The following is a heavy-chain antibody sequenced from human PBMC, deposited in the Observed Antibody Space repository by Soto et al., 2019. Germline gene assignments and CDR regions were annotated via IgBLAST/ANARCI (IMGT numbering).Heavy chain of an antibody. D-gene: IGHD3-10*01. V-gene: IGHV3-23*04. J-gene: IGHJ6*02. Sequence: EVQLVESGGGLVQPGGSLRLSCAASGFTFRNNVMNWVRQAPGRGLEWVSAITDNGGSTYYADSVKGRYTISRDNSKNTLYLQMNSLRAEDTAVYYCAKEVYGAARGGMDVWGQGTTVTVSS. CDR1: GFTFRNNV. CDR3: AKEVYGAARGGMDV. CDR2: ITDNGGST.